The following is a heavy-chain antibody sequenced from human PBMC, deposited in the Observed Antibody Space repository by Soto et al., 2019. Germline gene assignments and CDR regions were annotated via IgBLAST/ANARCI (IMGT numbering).Heavy chain of an antibody. CDR1: GYTFTSYY. Sequence: ASVKVSCKASGYTFTSYYMHWVRQAPGQGLEWMGIINPSGGSTSYAQKFQGRVTMTRDTSTSTVYMELSSLRSEDTAVYYCARDTGATIPYNWFDAWGQGTMGTVSS. J-gene: IGHJ5*02. CDR2: INPSGGST. V-gene: IGHV1-46*01. CDR3: ARDTGATIPYNWFDA. D-gene: IGHD1-26*01.